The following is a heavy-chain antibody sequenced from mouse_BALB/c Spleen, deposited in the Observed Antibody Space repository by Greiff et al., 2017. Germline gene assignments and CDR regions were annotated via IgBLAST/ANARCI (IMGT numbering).Heavy chain of an antibody. CDR3: ARYGYDFDY. CDR1: GFSLTSYG. CDR2: IWAGGST. V-gene: IGHV2-9*02. J-gene: IGHJ2*01. D-gene: IGHD2-2*01. Sequence: VHLVESGPGLVAPSQSLSITCTVSGFSLTSYGVHWVRQPPGKGLDWLGVIWAGGSTNYTSALMSRLSISKDNSKSQVFLKMNSLQTDDTAMYYCARYGYDFDYWGQGTTLTVSS.